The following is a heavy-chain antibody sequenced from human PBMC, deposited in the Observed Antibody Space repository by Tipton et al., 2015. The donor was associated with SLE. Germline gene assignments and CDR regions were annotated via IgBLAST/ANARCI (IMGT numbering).Heavy chain of an antibody. V-gene: IGHV4-59*11. CDR2: IYYSGST. D-gene: IGHD3-22*01. CDR3: ARVSYDSSGYYDY. J-gene: IGHJ4*02. CDR1: GGSISSHY. Sequence: TLSLTCTVSGGSISSHYWSWIRQPPGKGLEWLGYIYYSGSTNYNPSLKSRVTISVDTSKNQFSLKLSSVTAADTAVYYCARVSYDSSGYYDYWGQGTLVTVSS.